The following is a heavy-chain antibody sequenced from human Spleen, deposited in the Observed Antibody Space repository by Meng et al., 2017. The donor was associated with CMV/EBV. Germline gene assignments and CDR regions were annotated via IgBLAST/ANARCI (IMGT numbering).Heavy chain of an antibody. V-gene: IGHV3-23*01. J-gene: IGHJ4*02. D-gene: IGHD6-13*01. CDR1: GFTFHDYT. Sequence: GESLKISCAASGFTFHDYTMHWVRQAPGKGLEWVSAISGSGGSTYYADSVKGRFTISRDNSKNTLYLQMNSLRAEDTAVYYCAKAPRGQQLVDYWGQGTLVTVSS. CDR3: AKAPRGQQLVDY. CDR2: ISGSGGST.